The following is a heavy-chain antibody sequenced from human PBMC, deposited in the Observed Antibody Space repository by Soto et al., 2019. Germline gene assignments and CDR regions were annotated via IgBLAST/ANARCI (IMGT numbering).Heavy chain of an antibody. Sequence: PSETLSLTCTVSGGSISSYYWSWIRQPPGKGLEWIGYIYYSGSTNYNPSLKSRVTISVDTSKNQFSLKLSSVTAADTAVYYCATTGGTYCSGGSCRSLDYWGQEPWSPSPQ. J-gene: IGHJ4*01. CDR2: IYYSGST. CDR3: ATTGGTYCSGGSCRSLDY. D-gene: IGHD2-15*01. CDR1: GGSISSYY. V-gene: IGHV4-59*12.